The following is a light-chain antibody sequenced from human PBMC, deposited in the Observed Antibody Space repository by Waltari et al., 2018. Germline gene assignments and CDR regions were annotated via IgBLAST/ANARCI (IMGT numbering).Light chain of an antibody. CDR1: QSVLYSSNNKNY. Sequence: DFVMTQSPDSLAVSLGERATINCKSSQSVLYSSNNKNYLAWYQQKPGQPPKLLIYWASTRASGVPDRFSGSGSGTDFTLTISSLQAEDVAVYYCQQYYSTPLTFGGGTKVEIK. J-gene: IGKJ4*01. CDR2: WAS. V-gene: IGKV4-1*01. CDR3: QQYYSTPLT.